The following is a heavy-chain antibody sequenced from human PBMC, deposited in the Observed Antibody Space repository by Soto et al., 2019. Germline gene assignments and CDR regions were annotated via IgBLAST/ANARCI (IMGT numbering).Heavy chain of an antibody. Sequence: PGGSLRLSCAASGFPFSSYALHWVRQAPGKGLEWVAVISYDGSNKYYADSVKGRFTISRDNSKSTLYLQVSSLRAEDTAVYYCPKHGPNNYLFAYWGRGTLVTVSS. D-gene: IGHD3-10*01. J-gene: IGHJ4*02. CDR2: ISYDGSNK. CDR1: GFPFSSYA. CDR3: PKHGPNNYLFAY. V-gene: IGHV3-30-3*01.